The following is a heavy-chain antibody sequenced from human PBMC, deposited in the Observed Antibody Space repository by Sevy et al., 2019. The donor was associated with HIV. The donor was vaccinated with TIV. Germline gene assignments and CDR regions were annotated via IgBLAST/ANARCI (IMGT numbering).Heavy chain of an antibody. D-gene: IGHD6-13*01. J-gene: IGHJ2*01. CDR1: GFTFSSYN. CDR2: ISSSSTYI. Sequence: GGSLRLSCAASGFTFSSYNMNWVRQAPGKGLEWVSSISSSSTYIYYADSVQGRFTISRDNAKNSLFLQMNSLRAEDTAVYHCARDFGPGIAAALDLWGRGTLVTVSS. CDR3: ARDFGPGIAAALDL. V-gene: IGHV3-21*01.